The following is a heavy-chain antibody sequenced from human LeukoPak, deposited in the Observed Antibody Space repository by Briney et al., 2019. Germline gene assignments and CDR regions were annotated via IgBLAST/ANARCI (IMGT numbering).Heavy chain of an antibody. V-gene: IGHV3-23*01. CDR3: AKVGSGSGQY. CDR1: GFTFSSSA. D-gene: IGHD3-3*01. CDR2: ISGSGGST. Sequence: GGSLRLSCAASGFTFSSSAMSWVRQAPGKGLEWVSAISGSGGSTYYADSVKGRFTISRDNSKNTLYLQMNSLRAEDMAVYYCAKVGSGSGQYWGQGTLVTVSS. J-gene: IGHJ4*02.